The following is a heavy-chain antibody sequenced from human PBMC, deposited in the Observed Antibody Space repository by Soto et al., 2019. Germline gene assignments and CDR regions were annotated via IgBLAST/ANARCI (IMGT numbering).Heavy chain of an antibody. CDR2: ISSSSSYI. D-gene: IGHD4-17*01. V-gene: IGHV3-21*01. J-gene: IGHJ6*02. Sequence: KPGGSLRLSCAASGFTFSSYSMNWVRQAPGKGLEWVSSISSSSSYIYYADSVKGRFTISRGNAKNSLYLQMNSLRAEDTAVYYCARDAPVSGSYGDAISYYYYGMDVWGQGTTVTVSS. CDR3: ARDAPVSGSYGDAISYYYYGMDV. CDR1: GFTFSSYS.